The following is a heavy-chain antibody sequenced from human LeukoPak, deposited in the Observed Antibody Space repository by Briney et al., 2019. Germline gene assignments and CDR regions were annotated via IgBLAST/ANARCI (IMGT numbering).Heavy chain of an antibody. D-gene: IGHD4-17*01. CDR3: ARGRGVTIYYYYYGMDV. J-gene: IGHJ6*02. Sequence: ASVKVSCKASGYTFTSYAMNWVRQAPGQGLEWMGWINPNSGGTNYAQKFQGWVTMTRDTSISTAYMELSRLRSDDTAVYYCARGRGVTIYYYYYGMDVWGQGTTVTVSS. V-gene: IGHV1-2*04. CDR1: GYTFTSYA. CDR2: INPNSGGT.